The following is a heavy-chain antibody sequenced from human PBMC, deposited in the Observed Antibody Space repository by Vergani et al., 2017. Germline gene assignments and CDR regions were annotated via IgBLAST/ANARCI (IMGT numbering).Heavy chain of an antibody. CDR3: ARASIVVVPAAIPSYNWFDP. CDR2: IIPIFGTA. Sequence: QVQLVQSGAEVKKPGSSVKVSCKASGGTFSSYAISSVRQAPGQGLEWMGGIIPIFGTANYAQKFQGRVTITADESTSTAYMELSSLRSEDTAVYYCARASIVVVPAAIPSYNWFDPWGQGTLVTVSS. V-gene: IGHV1-69*01. J-gene: IGHJ5*02. CDR1: GGTFSSYA. D-gene: IGHD2-2*02.